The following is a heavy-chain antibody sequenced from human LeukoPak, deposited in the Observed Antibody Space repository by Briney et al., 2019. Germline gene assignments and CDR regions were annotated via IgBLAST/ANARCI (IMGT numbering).Heavy chain of an antibody. CDR2: IILIIGTP. CDR3: ARAGGSSWFVSLYY. Sequence: GASVKVSCKASVGTFSSNVIIWVRQAAGQGLEWMGRIILIIGTPDDAQKLQGRVTITADQSTNTAYMELTSLKSDDTAVYYCARAGGSSWFVSLYYWGQGTLVTVSS. CDR1: VGTFSSNV. J-gene: IGHJ4*02. D-gene: IGHD6-13*01. V-gene: IGHV1-69*11.